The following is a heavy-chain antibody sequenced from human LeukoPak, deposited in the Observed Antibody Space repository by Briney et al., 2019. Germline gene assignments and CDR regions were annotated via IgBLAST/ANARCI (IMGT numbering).Heavy chain of an antibody. D-gene: IGHD6-13*01. CDR2: INHSGST. Sequence: SETLSLTCPVYGGSFSGYYWSWIRQPPGKGLEWIGEINHSGSTNYNPSLKSRVTISVDTSKNQFSLKLSSVTAADTAVYYCARGRYSSSWYGYYYYMDVWGKGTTVTVSS. CDR3: ARGRYSSSWYGYYYYMDV. V-gene: IGHV4-34*01. CDR1: GGSFSGYY. J-gene: IGHJ6*03.